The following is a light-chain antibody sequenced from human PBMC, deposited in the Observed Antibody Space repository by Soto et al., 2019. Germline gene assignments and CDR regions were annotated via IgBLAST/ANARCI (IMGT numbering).Light chain of an antibody. J-gene: IGKJ1*01. CDR2: KAS. Sequence: DIQMTQSPSTLSASVGDRFTIHCRASQSISSWLAWYQQKPGKAPKLLIYKASSLESGVPPRFSGSGSGTEFTLTISSLQPDDFATYYCQQYNSYSRTFGQGTKVDIK. V-gene: IGKV1-5*03. CDR3: QQYNSYSRT. CDR1: QSISSW.